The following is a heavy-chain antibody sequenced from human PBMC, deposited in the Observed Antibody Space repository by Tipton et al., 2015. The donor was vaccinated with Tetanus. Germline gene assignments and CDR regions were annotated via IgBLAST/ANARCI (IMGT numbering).Heavy chain of an antibody. CDR2: IGSFSRTI. CDR1: GFTFSSYS. CDR3: ARVVRDYYYGMDV. D-gene: IGHD3-22*01. V-gene: IGHV3-48*01. J-gene: IGHJ6*02. Sequence: SLRLSCEGSGFTFSSYSMNWVRQAPGKGLEWISYIGSFSRTINYADSVRGRFTTFRDNAKSLLYLQMSRLRAEDTAVYYCARVVRDYYYGMDVWGQGTTVTVSS.